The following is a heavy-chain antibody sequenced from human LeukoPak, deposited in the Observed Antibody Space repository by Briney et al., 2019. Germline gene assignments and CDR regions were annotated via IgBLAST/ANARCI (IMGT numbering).Heavy chain of an antibody. Sequence: GGSLRLSCAASGFTFSSYAMHWVRQAPGKGLEWVAVISYDGSNKYYADSVKGRFTISRDNSKNTLYLQMNSLRAEDTAVYYCAKDDLYCSGGSCYSGGTVGFDYWGQGTLVTVSS. CDR2: ISYDGSNK. J-gene: IGHJ4*02. CDR3: AKDDLYCSGGSCYSGGTVGFDY. CDR1: GFTFSSYA. D-gene: IGHD2-15*01. V-gene: IGHV3-30-3*01.